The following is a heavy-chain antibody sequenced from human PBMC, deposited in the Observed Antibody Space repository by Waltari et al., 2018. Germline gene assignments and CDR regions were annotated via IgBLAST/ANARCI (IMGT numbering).Heavy chain of an antibody. CDR1: GITVSSNY. V-gene: IGHV3-53*01. CDR3: ARDRGYYDNSGSPIGGMHY. Sequence: DVQLVESGGGLIQPGGSLRLSCAASGITVSSNYINWVRQAPGRGLEWVSLITGGGTTYYADAVKGRFTISRDNTKNTFYLQMNSLRADDTAVYFCARDRGYYDNSGSPIGGMHYWGQGTLVIVSS. D-gene: IGHD3-22*01. CDR2: ITGGGTT. J-gene: IGHJ4*02.